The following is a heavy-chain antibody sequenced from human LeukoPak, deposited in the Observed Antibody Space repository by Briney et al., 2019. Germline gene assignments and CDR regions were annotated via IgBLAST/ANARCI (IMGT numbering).Heavy chain of an antibody. D-gene: IGHD5-18*01. CDR2: ISTNGGST. V-gene: IGHV3-64*01. CDR3: ARGRGYIYGYDY. Sequence: PPGGSLRLSCAASGFVFSNYDMHWVRQAPGKGLECVSHISTNGGSTYYAISVKGRFTISRDNSKNTLYLQMGSLRAEDMAVYYCARGRGYIYGYDYWGQGTLVTVSS. CDR1: GFVFSNYD. J-gene: IGHJ4*02.